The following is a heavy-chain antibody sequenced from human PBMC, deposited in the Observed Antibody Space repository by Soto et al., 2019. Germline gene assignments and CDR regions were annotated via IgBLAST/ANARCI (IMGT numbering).Heavy chain of an antibody. CDR3: ARLSTYYDSCGYLFDY. V-gene: IGHV5-51*01. CDR1: GYSFTSYW. J-gene: IGHJ4*02. Sequence: GESLKISCKGSGYSFTSYWIGWVRQMPGKGLEWMGIIYPGDSDTRYSPSFQGQVTISADKSISTAYLQWSSLKASDTAMYYCARLSTYYDSCGYLFDYWGQGTLVTVSS. D-gene: IGHD3-22*01. CDR2: IYPGDSDT.